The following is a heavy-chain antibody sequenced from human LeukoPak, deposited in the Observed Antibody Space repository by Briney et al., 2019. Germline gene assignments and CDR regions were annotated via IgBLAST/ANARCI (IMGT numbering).Heavy chain of an antibody. D-gene: IGHD2-15*01. CDR3: ARPSPRYCSGGSCNSFDI. CDR2: ISSTGIA. V-gene: IGHV4-59*08. Sequence: SETLSLTCAVSGGSVSGHYWSWIRQPPGKGLEWIGYISSTGIANSNPSVKNRVTISSDTSKNQFPLTLSSATAADTAVYYCARPSPRYCSGGSCNSFDIWGQGILVTVSS. J-gene: IGHJ3*02. CDR1: GGSVSGHY.